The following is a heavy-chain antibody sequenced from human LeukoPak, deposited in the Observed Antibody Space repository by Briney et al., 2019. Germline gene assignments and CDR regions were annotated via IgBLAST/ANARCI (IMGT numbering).Heavy chain of an antibody. CDR1: GFTFSNFG. J-gene: IGHJ3*02. CDR3: AKDRVIYCGGDCYSFGAFDI. CDR2: ISSSGNYK. D-gene: IGHD2-21*02. Sequence: PGGSLRLSCAASGFTFSNFGMNWVRQAPGKGLEWVSSISSSGNYKYYSDSVKGRFTISRDNAKNSLYLQMNSLRAEDTAIYYCAKDRVIYCGGDCYSFGAFDIWGQGTMVTVSS. V-gene: IGHV3-21*01.